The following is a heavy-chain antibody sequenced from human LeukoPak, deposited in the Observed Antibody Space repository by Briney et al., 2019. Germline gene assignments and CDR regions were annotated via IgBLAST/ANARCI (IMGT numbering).Heavy chain of an antibody. Sequence: GGSVKVSCKTSGYTFTTHGISWVRQAPGQGLEWMGWISGYNGNTNYAQKFQGRVTMTTDASTSTAYMELRSLRFDDTAVYYCATVGKYGNWGQGTLVTVST. CDR3: ATVGKYGN. D-gene: IGHD1-26*01. V-gene: IGHV1-18*01. CDR1: GYTFTTHG. J-gene: IGHJ4*02. CDR2: ISGYNGNT.